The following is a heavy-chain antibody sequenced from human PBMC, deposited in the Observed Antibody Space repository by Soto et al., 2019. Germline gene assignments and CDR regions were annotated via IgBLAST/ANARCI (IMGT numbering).Heavy chain of an antibody. D-gene: IGHD3-10*01. CDR3: AKAAGRNYYGSLGYMDV. V-gene: IGHV3-9*01. CDR2: ISWNSGNT. Sequence: EVQLVESGGGLAQPGTSLRLSCAASGFRFDDYAMHWVRHRPGKGLEWVSGISWNSGNTSNADSVKGRFAISRDNAKKSLYLEMNSLRTVDTGLYFCAKAAGRNYYGSLGYMDVWGKGTTVNVSS. CDR1: GFRFDDYA. J-gene: IGHJ6*03.